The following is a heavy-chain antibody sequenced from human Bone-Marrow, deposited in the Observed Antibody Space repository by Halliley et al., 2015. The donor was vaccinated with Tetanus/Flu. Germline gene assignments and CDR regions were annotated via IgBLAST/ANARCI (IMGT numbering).Heavy chain of an antibody. V-gene: IGHV3-53*01. J-gene: IGHJ6*02. Sequence: FYNDGTAYYADFVKGRFTISRDDSRNAVYLQLNTLRADDAAIYYCARVKSVAGLDYYPHHGMDVWGQGTMVTVSS. CDR2: FYNDGTA. CDR3: ARVKSVAGLDYYPHHGMDV. D-gene: IGHD6-19*01.